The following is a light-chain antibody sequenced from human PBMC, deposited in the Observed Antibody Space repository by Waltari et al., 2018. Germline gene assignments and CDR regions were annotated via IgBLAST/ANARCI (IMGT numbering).Light chain of an antibody. Sequence: VLTQPLSMSVTPGQTARMTCWGSTLGGKSVTWYQQRPGQAPVLVVHDSTERPSWIPERFSGSISANTAVLTISRVEVVDEADYYCQVWESSSDQGVFGRGTKLTVL. CDR3: QVWESSSDQGV. J-gene: IGLJ3*02. CDR2: DST. V-gene: IGLV3-21*02. CDR1: TLGGKS.